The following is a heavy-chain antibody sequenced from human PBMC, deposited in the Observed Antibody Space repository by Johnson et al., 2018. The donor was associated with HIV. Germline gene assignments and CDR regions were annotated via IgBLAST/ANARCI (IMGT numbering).Heavy chain of an antibody. J-gene: IGHJ3*02. V-gene: IGHV3-23*04. CDR1: GFTFSSYA. CDR3: AKVYSSGWFFDI. D-gene: IGHD6-19*01. Sequence: VYLVEYGGGVVQPGRSLRLSCAASGFTFSSYAMSWVRQAPGKGLEWVSAISGSGGSTYYADSVKGRFTISRDNSKNTLYLQMNSLRAEDTAVYYCAKVYSSGWFFDIWGQGTMVTVSS. CDR2: ISGSGGST.